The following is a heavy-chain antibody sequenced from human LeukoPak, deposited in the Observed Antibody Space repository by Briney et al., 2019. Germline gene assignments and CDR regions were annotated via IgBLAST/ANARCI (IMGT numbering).Heavy chain of an antibody. Sequence: GGSLKISCKGSGYRFTSYWIGWVRQVPGKGLEWMGIICPGDSDTRYSPSFQGQVTISADKSISTAYLQWSSLKASDTAMYYCARHSTTVTTFVDYWGQGALVTVSS. CDR3: ARHSTTVTTFVDY. D-gene: IGHD4-17*01. CDR2: ICPGDSDT. V-gene: IGHV5-51*01. J-gene: IGHJ4*02. CDR1: GYRFTSYW.